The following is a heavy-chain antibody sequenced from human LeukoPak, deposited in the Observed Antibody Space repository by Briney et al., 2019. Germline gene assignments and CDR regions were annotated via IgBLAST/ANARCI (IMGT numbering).Heavy chain of an antibody. J-gene: IGHJ4*02. Sequence: GGSLRLSCAASGFIFNYYGMYWVRQAPGKGLEWVAVISYDGSTKYYADSVKGRFTISRDNSKDTLYLQMNSLRAEDTAVYYCARIWRDYYDSSGYYLIDYWGQGTLVTVSS. D-gene: IGHD3-22*01. CDR3: ARIWRDYYDSSGYYLIDY. CDR2: ISYDGSTK. CDR1: GFIFNYYG. V-gene: IGHV3-30*03.